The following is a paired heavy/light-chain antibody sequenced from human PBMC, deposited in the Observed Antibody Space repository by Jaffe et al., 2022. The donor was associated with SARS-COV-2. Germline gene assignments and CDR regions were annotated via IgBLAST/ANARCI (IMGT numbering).Heavy chain of an antibody. CDR3: AGGGYFGFFDH. CDR1: GGSNKNYF. D-gene: IGHD3-22*01. CDR2: IYYSGDT. Sequence: QVQLQESGPGLVKPSETVSLTCTVSGGSNKNYFWSWIRQPPGKGLEWIGYIYYSGDTKYNPSLKSRVSLSADASKSQVYLNLSPATAADTAVYYCAGGGYFGFFDHWGQGTLVTVSS. J-gene: IGHJ4*02. V-gene: IGHV4-59*01.
Light chain of an antibody. J-gene: IGLJ1*01. CDR2: TND. CDR3: AAWDDSLIGYV. V-gene: IGLV1-44*01. CDR1: RSNIGTNT. Sequence: QSVLTQPPSASGTPGQRVTISCSGSRSNIGTNTVNWYQQLPGTAPKLLIYTNDQRPSGVPDRFSGSKSGSSASLAISGLQSEDEADYYCAAWDDSLIGYVFAGGTKVTVL.